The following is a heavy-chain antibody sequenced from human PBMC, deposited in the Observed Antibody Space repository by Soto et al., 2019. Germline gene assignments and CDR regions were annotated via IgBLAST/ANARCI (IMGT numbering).Heavy chain of an antibody. CDR2: AHHSGRT. Sequence: QVQLQESGPGLLKPSGTLSLTCTVSGDSMSSSNWWNWVRQPPGKGLEWIGEAHHSGRTNYNPSLKVRVTISVDRSQNHFSLKLSSVTAADTAVYYCARSEATALDYWGQGTLVTVSS. J-gene: IGHJ4*02. V-gene: IGHV4-4*02. CDR3: ARSEATALDY. CDR1: GDSMSSSNW.